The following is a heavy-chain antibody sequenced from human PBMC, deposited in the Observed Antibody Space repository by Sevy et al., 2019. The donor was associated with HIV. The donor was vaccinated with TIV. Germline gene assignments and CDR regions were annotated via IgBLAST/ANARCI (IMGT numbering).Heavy chain of an antibody. CDR1: EFTVSSSY. CDR3: ARAGTGSYRAYFDY. Sequence: GGSLRLSCAASEFTVSSSYMSWVRQAPGKGLEGVSILYNGGSTYYAASVKGRFAVSRDNSKNTLYLQMNSLRAEDTAVYYCARAGTGSYRAYFDYWGQGTLVTVSS. V-gene: IGHV3-53*01. J-gene: IGHJ4*02. CDR2: LYNGGST. D-gene: IGHD1-26*01.